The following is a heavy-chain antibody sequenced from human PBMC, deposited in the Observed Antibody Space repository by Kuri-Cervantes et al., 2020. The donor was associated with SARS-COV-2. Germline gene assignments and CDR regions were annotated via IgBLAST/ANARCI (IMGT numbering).Heavy chain of an antibody. Sequence: SVTVSCKASGGTFSSYAISWVRQAPGQGREWVGGIISIFGTANYAQKFQGRVTITADESTSTAYMELSSLRSEDTAVYYCARAKVQGIAVAGTGVFDYWGQGTLVTVSS. J-gene: IGHJ4*02. CDR1: GGTFSSYA. V-gene: IGHV1-69*13. CDR3: ARAKVQGIAVAGTGVFDY. CDR2: IISIFGTA. D-gene: IGHD6-19*01.